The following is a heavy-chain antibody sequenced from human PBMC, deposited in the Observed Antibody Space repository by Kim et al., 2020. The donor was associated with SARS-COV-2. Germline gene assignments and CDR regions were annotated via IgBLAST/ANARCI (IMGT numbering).Heavy chain of an antibody. D-gene: IGHD4-17*01. CDR3: ASQPLDYSSPFDP. J-gene: IGHJ5*02. Sequence: APKLQGRVTMTPDTSTSTAYMELRSLRSDDTAVYYCASQPLDYSSPFDPWGQGTLVTVSS. V-gene: IGHV1-18*01.